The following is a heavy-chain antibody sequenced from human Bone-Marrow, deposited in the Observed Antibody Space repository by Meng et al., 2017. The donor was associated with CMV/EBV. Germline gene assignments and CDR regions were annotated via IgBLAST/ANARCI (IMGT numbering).Heavy chain of an antibody. CDR2: INPNSGDT. Sequence: ASVKVSCKTSGYTFTGHHMHWVRPAPRQGLEWMGRINPNSGDTKYSQKFQGRVTMTRNTSISTAYMELSSLRSEDTAVYYCAADDSNPLGVWGQGTTVTVSS. V-gene: IGHV1-2*06. J-gene: IGHJ6*02. D-gene: IGHD4-11*01. CDR3: AADDSNPLGV. CDR1: GYTFTGHH.